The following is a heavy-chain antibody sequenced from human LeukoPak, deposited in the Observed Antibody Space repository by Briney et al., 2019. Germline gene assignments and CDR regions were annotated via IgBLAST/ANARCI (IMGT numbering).Heavy chain of an antibody. Sequence: SETLSLTCTVSGGSVSSSSYYWGWIREPPGKGLEWIGSIFYSETTYCSPSLKSRITVSVDTSTTQFSLKLRSVTAAHTAVYFCAGGQCLVPLDFWGQGILVTVSS. CDR3: AGGQCLVPLDF. CDR2: IFYSETT. CDR1: GGSVSSSSYY. V-gene: IGHV4-39*01. J-gene: IGHJ4*02. D-gene: IGHD6-19*01.